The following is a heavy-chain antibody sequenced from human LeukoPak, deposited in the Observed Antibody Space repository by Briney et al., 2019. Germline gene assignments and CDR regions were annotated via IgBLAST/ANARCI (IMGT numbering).Heavy chain of an antibody. Sequence: SETLSLTCTVSGGSISSYYWSWIRQPAGKGLEWIGRIYTSGSTNYNPSLKSRVTMSVDTSKNQFSLKLSSVTAADTAVYYCARDLRGSGTPKGNWFDPWGQGTLVTVSS. CDR3: ARDLRGSGTPKGNWFDP. CDR2: IYTSGST. CDR1: GGSISSYY. J-gene: IGHJ5*02. D-gene: IGHD3-10*01. V-gene: IGHV4-4*07.